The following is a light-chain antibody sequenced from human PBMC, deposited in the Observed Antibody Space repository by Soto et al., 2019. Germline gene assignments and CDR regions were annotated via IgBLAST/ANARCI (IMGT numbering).Light chain of an antibody. CDR3: QQYNSYPPK. J-gene: IGKJ4*02. Sequence: DVQMTQSPSTLSASVGDRVTITCRASQSIGSWLAWYQQKPGKAPKLLIYDASILENGVPSRFSGSGSGTEFALTISSRQDDDFAIYYCQQYNSYPPKFGGGTTVEIK. CDR2: DAS. CDR1: QSIGSW. V-gene: IGKV1-5*01.